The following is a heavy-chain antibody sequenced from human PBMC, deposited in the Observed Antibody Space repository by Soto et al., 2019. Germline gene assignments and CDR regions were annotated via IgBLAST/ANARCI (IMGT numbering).Heavy chain of an antibody. CDR3: FRENYFSYYGMDV. CDR1: GFAFSASP. CDR2: IRSKANSFAT. V-gene: IGHV3-73*01. Sequence: PGGSLRFSFPGSGFAFSASPIPWARQPSGKGLEWVGRIRSKANSFATAYAASVKGRFIISRDDSKTTAYLQMNSLKIEDTAVYYCFRENYFSYYGMDVWGQGTTVTVSS. J-gene: IGHJ6*02.